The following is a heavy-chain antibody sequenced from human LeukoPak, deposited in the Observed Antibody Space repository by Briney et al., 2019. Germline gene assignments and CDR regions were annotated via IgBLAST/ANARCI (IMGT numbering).Heavy chain of an antibody. CDR1: GFTFSSYA. V-gene: IGHV3-30-3*01. CDR3: ARENYYDSSGDYGMDV. D-gene: IGHD3-22*01. CDR2: ISYDGSNK. Sequence: GGSLRLSCAASGFTFSSYAMHWVCQAPGKGLEWVAVISYDGSNKYYADSVKGRFTISRDNSKNTLYLQMNSLRAEDTAVYYCARENYYDSSGDYGMDVWGQGTTVTVSS. J-gene: IGHJ6*02.